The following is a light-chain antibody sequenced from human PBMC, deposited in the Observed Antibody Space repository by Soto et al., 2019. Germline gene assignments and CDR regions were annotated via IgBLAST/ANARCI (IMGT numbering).Light chain of an antibody. Sequence: DIQMTQPPSTLSASVGDRVTIICRASQSISSWWAWYQHKQGKAPKLLTQAASSSEIGVPSRFSGGGSGTEFTLTISSLQADDFASYYCQQYNSYSWTFGQGTKVKIK. V-gene: IGKV1-5*02. CDR3: QQYNSYSWT. J-gene: IGKJ1*01. CDR1: QSISSW. CDR2: AAS.